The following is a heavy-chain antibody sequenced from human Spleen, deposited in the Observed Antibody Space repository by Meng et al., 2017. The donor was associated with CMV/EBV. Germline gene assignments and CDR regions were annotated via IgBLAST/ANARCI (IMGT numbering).Heavy chain of an antibody. D-gene: IGHD3-10*02. J-gene: IGHJ5*02. CDR1: GGSISSNSYY. Sequence: SETLSLTCTVSGGSISSNSYYWGWIRQPPGKGLEWIGTIYYRGSTYYNPSLKSRVTISVDTSKNQFSLKLRSVTAADTAVYYCARLCLSFNTTDWLDPWGQGTLVTVSS. CDR3: ARLCLSFNTTDWLDP. V-gene: IGHV4-39*07. CDR2: IYYRGST.